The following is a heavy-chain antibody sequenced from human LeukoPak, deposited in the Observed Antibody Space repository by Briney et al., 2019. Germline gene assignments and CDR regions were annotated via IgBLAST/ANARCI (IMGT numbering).Heavy chain of an antibody. CDR3: AKSSLEWLVAPDFDY. CDR2: ISGSGGST. D-gene: IGHD6-19*01. V-gene: IGHV3-23*01. Sequence: GGSLRLSCAASGFTFSSYAMSWVRQAPGNGLEWVSAISGSGGSTYYADSVKGRFTISRDNSKNTLYLQMNSLRAEDTAVYYCAKSSLEWLVAPDFDYWGQGTLVTVSS. J-gene: IGHJ4*02. CDR1: GFTFSSYA.